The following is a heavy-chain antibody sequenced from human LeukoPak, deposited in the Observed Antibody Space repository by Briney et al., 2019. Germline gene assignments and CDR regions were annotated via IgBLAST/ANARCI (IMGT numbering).Heavy chain of an antibody. CDR3: ARAQYYYDTSGYGFDY. D-gene: IGHD3-22*01. CDR2: IYYSGST. V-gene: IGHV4-59*01. Sequence: SETLSLTCTVSGGSISSYYWSWIRQPPGKGLEWIGYIYYSGSTNYNPSLKSRVTISVDTTKNQFFLKLTSVTAADTAVYYCARAQYYYDTSGYGFDYWGQGTLVTVSS. J-gene: IGHJ4*02. CDR1: GGSISSYY.